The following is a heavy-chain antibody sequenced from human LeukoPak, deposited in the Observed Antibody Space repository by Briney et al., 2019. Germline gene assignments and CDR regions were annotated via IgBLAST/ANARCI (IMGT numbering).Heavy chain of an antibody. V-gene: IGHV4-30-4*01. CDR3: ARESYQLLVVGY. CDR1: GGSISSGDYY. J-gene: IGHJ4*02. Sequence: SQTLSLTCTVSGGSISSGDYYWSWIRQPPGKGPEWIGYIYYSGSTDYNPSLKSRVTISVDTSKNQFSLKLSSVTAADTAVYYCARESYQLLVVGYWGQGTLVTVSS. CDR2: IYYSGST. D-gene: IGHD2-2*01.